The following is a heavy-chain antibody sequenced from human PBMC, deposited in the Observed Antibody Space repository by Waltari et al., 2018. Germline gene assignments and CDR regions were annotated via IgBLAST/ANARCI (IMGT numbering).Heavy chain of an antibody. V-gene: IGHV3-30*04. J-gene: IGHJ6*02. Sequence: QVQLVESGGGVVLPGRSLRLSCEAFEFTFSSYAMLWVRQAPGKGPEWVAVISYNARNIYYVDSVKGRFTISRDNSKKTLYLQMNSLRADDTAVYYCARDYCDRTNCHGMDVWGQGTTVTVSS. CDR1: EFTFSSYA. CDR3: ARDYCDRTNCHGMDV. D-gene: IGHD3-22*01. CDR2: ISYNARNI.